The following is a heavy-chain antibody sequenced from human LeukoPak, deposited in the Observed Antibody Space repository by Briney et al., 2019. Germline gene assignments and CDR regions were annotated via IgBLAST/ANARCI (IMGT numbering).Heavy chain of an antibody. V-gene: IGHV4-39*01. CDR2: IYYSGTT. Sequence: SETLSLICSVSGGSISSSSYYWNWIRQPPGKGLEWVGSIYYSGTTYYNSSLKSRVTISEDTSKNRFSLMLTSVTAADTAVYYCARQVSDYFYYYIDVWGEGTTVIVSS. J-gene: IGHJ6*03. CDR3: ARQVSDYFYYYIDV. CDR1: GGSISSSSYY.